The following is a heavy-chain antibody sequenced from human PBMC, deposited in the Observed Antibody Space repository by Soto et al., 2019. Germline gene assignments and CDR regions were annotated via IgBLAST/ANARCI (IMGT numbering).Heavy chain of an antibody. CDR3: ARDKAIFGVGKNYYYYGMDV. CDR2: IYYSGST. Sequence: PSETLSLTCTVSGGSISSYYWSWIRQPPGKGLEWIGYIYYSGSTNYNPSLKSRVTISVDTSKNQFPLKLSSVTAADTAVYYCARDKAIFGVGKNYYYYGMDVWGQGTTVTVSS. V-gene: IGHV4-59*01. D-gene: IGHD3-3*01. J-gene: IGHJ6*02. CDR1: GGSISSYY.